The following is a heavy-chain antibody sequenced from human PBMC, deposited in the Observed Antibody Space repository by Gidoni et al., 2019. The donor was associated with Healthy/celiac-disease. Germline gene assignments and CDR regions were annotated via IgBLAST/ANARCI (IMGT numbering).Heavy chain of an antibody. CDR1: GFTFSSYG. J-gene: IGHJ4*02. V-gene: IGHV3-33*01. CDR3: ARVAAAGPFDY. D-gene: IGHD6-13*01. Sequence: QVQLVESGGGVVQPGRSLRRSCAAPGFTFSSYGMHWVRQAPGQGLEWVAVIWYDGSNKYYADSVKGRFTISRDNSKNTLYLQMNSLRAEDTAVYYCARVAAAGPFDYWGQGTLVTVSS. CDR2: IWYDGSNK.